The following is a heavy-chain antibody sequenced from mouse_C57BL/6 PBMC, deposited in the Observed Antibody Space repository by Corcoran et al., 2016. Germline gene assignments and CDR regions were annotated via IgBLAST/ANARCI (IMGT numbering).Heavy chain of an antibody. V-gene: IGHV1-19*01. CDR2: INPYNGGT. Sequence: EVQLQQSGPVLVKPGASVKMSCKASGYTFTDYYMNWVKQSHGKSLEWIGVINPYNGGTSYNQKFKGKATLTVDKSSSTAYMELNSLTSEDSAVYYCARSGRDYDPAMDYWGQGTSVTVSS. CDR1: GYTFTDYY. J-gene: IGHJ4*01. CDR3: ARSGRDYDPAMDY. D-gene: IGHD2-4*01.